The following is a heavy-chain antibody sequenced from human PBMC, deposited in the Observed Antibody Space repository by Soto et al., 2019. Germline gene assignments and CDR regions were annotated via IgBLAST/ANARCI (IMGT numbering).Heavy chain of an antibody. CDR2: INHSGST. CDR1: GGSFSGYY. J-gene: IGHJ4*02. Sequence: QVQLQQWGAGRLKPSETLSLTCAVYGGSFSGYYWSWIRQPPGKGLEWIGEINHSGSTNYNPSLKRRVTISVDTSKNQFSLKLSSVTAADTAVYYCASTTVTTYYFDYWGQGTLVTVSS. CDR3: ASTTVTTYYFDY. D-gene: IGHD4-17*01. V-gene: IGHV4-34*01.